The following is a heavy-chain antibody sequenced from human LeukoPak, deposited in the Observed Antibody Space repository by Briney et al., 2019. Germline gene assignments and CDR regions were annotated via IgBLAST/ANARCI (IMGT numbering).Heavy chain of an antibody. CDR3: TRGPRPLRYCSGGSCPSYYSGMDV. Sequence: GRSLRLSCVASGFTFSNYAMHWVRQAPGKGLEWVAVISDDGSNNYYADSVKGRFTISRDNSKNTLFLQMNSLRVEDTAVYSCTRGPRPLRYCSGGSCPSYYSGMDVWGLGTTVTVSS. D-gene: IGHD2-15*01. J-gene: IGHJ6*02. CDR2: ISDDGSNN. CDR1: GFTFSNYA. V-gene: IGHV3-30*03.